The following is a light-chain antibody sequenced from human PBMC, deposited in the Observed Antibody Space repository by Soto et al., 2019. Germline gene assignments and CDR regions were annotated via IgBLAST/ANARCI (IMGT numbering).Light chain of an antibody. CDR2: DND. V-gene: IGLV1-51*01. Sequence: QSVLTQPPSVSAAPGQKVTISCSGSNSNIANNYVSWYQQLPGTAPKLLIYDNDKRPSGIPDRFSGSTSGTSATLGITGLQTGDEADDYCGTWDSGLSGGVFGGGTKLTVL. CDR3: GTWDSGLSGGV. J-gene: IGLJ2*01. CDR1: NSNIANNY.